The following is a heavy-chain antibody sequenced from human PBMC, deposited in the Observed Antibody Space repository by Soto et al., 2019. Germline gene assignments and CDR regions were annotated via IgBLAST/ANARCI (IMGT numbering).Heavy chain of an antibody. D-gene: IGHD3-9*01. J-gene: IGHJ4*01. CDR1: GGSISTSNW. V-gene: IGHV4-39*01. CDR2: IFYSGST. Sequence: PSETLSLTCAVSGGSISTSNWWSWVRQPPGMALEWIGTIFYSGSTYYNPSLKSRVTMSIDSSKNQFSLRLSSVTAADKAVYYCMRHTLRYFDWLSYCGQGAPVTVSS. CDR3: MRHTLRYFDWLSY.